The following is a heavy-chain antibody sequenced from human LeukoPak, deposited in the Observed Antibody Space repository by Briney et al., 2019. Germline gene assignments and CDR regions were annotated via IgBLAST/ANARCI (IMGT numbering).Heavy chain of an antibody. D-gene: IGHD3-10*01. CDR3: ASQSYGLFEY. J-gene: IGHJ4*02. Sequence: GGSLRLSCAASGFTFSGYWMHWVRQAPGKGLVWVSRINSDGSSTSYADSVKGRFTISRDNAKNMLYLQMNSLRAEDTAVYYCASQSYGLFEYWGQGTLVTVSS. CDR1: GFTFSGYW. V-gene: IGHV3-74*01. CDR2: INSDGSST.